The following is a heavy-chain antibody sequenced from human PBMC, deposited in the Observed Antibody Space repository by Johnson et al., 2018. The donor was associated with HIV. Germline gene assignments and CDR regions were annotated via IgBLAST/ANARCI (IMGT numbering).Heavy chain of an antibody. CDR2: INWNGGST. J-gene: IGHJ3*02. D-gene: IGHD2-15*01. Sequence: VQLVESGGGLVQPGRSLRLSCAASGFTFDDYAMHWVRQAPGKGLEWVSGINWNGGSTGYADSVQGRFTISRDNSKNTLYLQMNSLRAEDTAVYYCAKAFPYCTGGSCYPHRSPHDAFDIWGQGTMVTVSS. CDR1: GFTFDDYA. CDR3: AKAFPYCTGGSCYPHRSPHDAFDI. V-gene: IGHV3-9*01.